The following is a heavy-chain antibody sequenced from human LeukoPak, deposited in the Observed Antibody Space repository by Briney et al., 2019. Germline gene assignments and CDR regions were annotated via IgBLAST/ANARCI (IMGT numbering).Heavy chain of an antibody. Sequence: ASVKVSCKASGYTFTSYDINWVRQATGQGLEWMGWMNPNSGNTGYAQKFQGRVTITRNTSISTAYMELSSLRSEDTAVYYCARSYRWEVGCGSGNWGQGTLVTVSS. CDR3: ARSYRWEVGCGSGN. J-gene: IGHJ4*02. V-gene: IGHV1-8*03. CDR2: MNPNSGNT. D-gene: IGHD3-10*01. CDR1: GYTFTSYD.